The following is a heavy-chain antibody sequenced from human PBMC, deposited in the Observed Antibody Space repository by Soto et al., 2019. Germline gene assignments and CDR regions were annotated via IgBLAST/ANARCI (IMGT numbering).Heavy chain of an antibody. V-gene: IGHV4-30-4*01. Sequence: NPSETLSLTCTVSGGSISSGDYYWSWIRQPPGKGLEWIGYIYYSGSTYYNPSLKSRVTISVDTSKNQFSLKLSSVTAADTAVYYCAREGLLYCSGGSCYSGPWGQGTLVTVSS. CDR3: AREGLLYCSGGSCYSGP. CDR2: IYYSGST. J-gene: IGHJ5*02. CDR1: GGSISSGDYY. D-gene: IGHD2-15*01.